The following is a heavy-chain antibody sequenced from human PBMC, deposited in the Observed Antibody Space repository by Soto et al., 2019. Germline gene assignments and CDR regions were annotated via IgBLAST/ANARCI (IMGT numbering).Heavy chain of an antibody. CDR3: ARGSQYYYDGSGPLDC. Sequence: GGSLRLSCAASGFTFSTYTIHWVRQAPGKGLEWVALISYDGSNNYYADSVKGRFTISRDNSKNTLYLQMTSLRGGDTAVYLCARGSQYYYDGSGPLDCWGQGTLVTVSS. CDR2: ISYDGSNN. J-gene: IGHJ4*02. CDR1: GFTFSTYT. D-gene: IGHD3-22*01. V-gene: IGHV3-30-3*01.